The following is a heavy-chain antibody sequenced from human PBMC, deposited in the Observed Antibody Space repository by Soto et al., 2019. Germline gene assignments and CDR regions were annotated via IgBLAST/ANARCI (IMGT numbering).Heavy chain of an antibody. CDR1: GFTFSSFG. Sequence: GGSLRLSCAASGFTFSSFGMNWVRQAPGKGLEWASYISSSSTIYYADSVKGRFTISRDNAKNSLSLQMNSLRDEDTAVYYCARLRGVYGMDVWGQGTTVTVSS. V-gene: IGHV3-48*02. D-gene: IGHD5-12*01. CDR3: ARLRGVYGMDV. CDR2: ISSSSTI. J-gene: IGHJ6*02.